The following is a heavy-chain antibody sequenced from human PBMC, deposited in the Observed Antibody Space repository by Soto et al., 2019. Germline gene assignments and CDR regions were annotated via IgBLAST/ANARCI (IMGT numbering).Heavy chain of an antibody. D-gene: IGHD1-7*01. J-gene: IGHJ6*01. CDR2: VTPMFGTA. Sequence: QVQLVQSGADVKKPGSSVRVSCKASGGTFSNSVINWVRQAPGQGLEWMGEVTPMFGTANYAQRFQGRVTITAHESSTTSYMDLSSLSSEDTAVYYCARGTPRLYYYGLHVWGQGTTVTVSS. CDR1: GGTFSNSV. V-gene: IGHV1-69*12. CDR3: ARGTPRLYYYGLHV.